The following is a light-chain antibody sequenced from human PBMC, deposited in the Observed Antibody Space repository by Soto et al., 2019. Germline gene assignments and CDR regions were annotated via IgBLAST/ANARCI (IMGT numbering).Light chain of an antibody. CDR1: SSNIGNNY. Sequence: QSVLTQPPSVSAAPGQKVTISCSGSSSNIGNNYVSWYQHLPGTAPKLLIYDNNNRPSGIPDRFSGSKSGTSATLAITGLQTGDEADYFCATWDDSLSAAGFGPGTKVTVL. V-gene: IGLV1-51*01. J-gene: IGLJ1*01. CDR2: DNN. CDR3: ATWDDSLSAAG.